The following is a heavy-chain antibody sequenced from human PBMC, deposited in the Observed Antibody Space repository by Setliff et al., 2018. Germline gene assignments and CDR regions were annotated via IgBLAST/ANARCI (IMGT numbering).Heavy chain of an antibody. CDR2: INPSSGRT. CDR1: GYTFTSHY. V-gene: IGHV1-46*01. D-gene: IGHD3-22*01. J-gene: IGHJ3*02. CDR3: ARDVFPYHYEGAFDI. Sequence: ASVKVSCKASGYTFTSHYMHWVRQAPGLGLEWMGTINPSSGRTSYAQKFQSRVTMTRDTSTSTVYMDMSSLRSEDTAVYYCARDVFPYHYEGAFDIWGQVTMVTVSS.